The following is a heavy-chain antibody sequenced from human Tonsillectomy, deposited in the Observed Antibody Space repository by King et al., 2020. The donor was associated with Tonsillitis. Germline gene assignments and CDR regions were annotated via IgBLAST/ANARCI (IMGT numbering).Heavy chain of an antibody. Sequence: VQLPQWGAGLLKPSETLSLTCAVYGGSFSGYYWSWIRQPPGKGLEWIGEINHSGSTNYNPSLKSRVTISVDTSKNQFSLKLSSVTAADTAGYYCARGRGDFWSGYYDSGGDYWGQGTLVTVSS. V-gene: IGHV4-34*01. D-gene: IGHD3-3*01. CDR2: INHSGST. CDR1: GGSFSGYY. J-gene: IGHJ4*02. CDR3: ARGRGDFWSGYYDSGGDY.